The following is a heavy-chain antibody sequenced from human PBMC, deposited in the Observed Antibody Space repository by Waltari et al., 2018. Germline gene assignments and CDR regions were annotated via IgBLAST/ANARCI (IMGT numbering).Heavy chain of an antibody. D-gene: IGHD3-16*02. Sequence: QVQLQQWGAGLLNPSETLSLTCAVYGGSFSGYYWSWIRQPPGKGLEWLGEINHSGITNYNPSLNSRVTISVDTSKNQFSLKLSSVTAADTAVYYCARGLPPSYYDYVWGSYRDRYFDYWGQGTLVTVSS. J-gene: IGHJ4*02. V-gene: IGHV4-34*01. CDR1: GGSFSGYY. CDR3: ARGLPPSYYDYVWGSYRDRYFDY. CDR2: INHSGIT.